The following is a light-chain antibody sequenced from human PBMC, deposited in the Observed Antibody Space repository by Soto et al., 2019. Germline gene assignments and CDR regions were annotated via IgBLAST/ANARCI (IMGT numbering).Light chain of an antibody. V-gene: IGKV1-27*01. Sequence: DIQMTQSPASLSASVGDRVIITCRASQGISNYLAWFQQKPGKTPKLLIYAASTLQSGVPSRFSGSGSGTDFTLSISSLQSEDFAVYYCQQYNNWPRGTFGQGTKVEIK. CDR1: QGISNY. CDR3: QQYNNWPRGT. CDR2: AAS. J-gene: IGKJ1*01.